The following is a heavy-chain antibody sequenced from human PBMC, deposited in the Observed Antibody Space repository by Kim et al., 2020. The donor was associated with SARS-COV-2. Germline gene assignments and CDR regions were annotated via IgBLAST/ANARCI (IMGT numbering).Heavy chain of an antibody. J-gene: IGHJ6*02. Sequence: TNYNPSLKSRVTISVDTSKNQFSLKLSSVTAADTAVYYCARDSKGGMDVWGQGTTVTVSS. D-gene: IGHD2-2*01. CDR2: T. V-gene: IGHV4-59*01. CDR3: ARDSKGGMDV.